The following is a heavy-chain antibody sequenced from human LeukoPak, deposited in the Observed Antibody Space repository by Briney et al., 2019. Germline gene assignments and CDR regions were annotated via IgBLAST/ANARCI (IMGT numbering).Heavy chain of an antibody. V-gene: IGHV3-21*01. Sequence: AGGSLRLSCAASGFSFITYNMNWVRQAPGKGLEWVSSISSTSSYIYYADSVKGRFTISRDNAKNSLYLQMNSLRAEDTAVYYCARDPSLYGGYEVGFDYWGQGTLVTVSS. CDR2: ISSTSSYI. D-gene: IGHD4-17*01. CDR3: ARDPSLYGGYEVGFDY. J-gene: IGHJ4*02. CDR1: GFSFITYN.